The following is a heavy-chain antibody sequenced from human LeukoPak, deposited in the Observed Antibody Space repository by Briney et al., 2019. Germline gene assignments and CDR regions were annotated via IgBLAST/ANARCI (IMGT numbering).Heavy chain of an antibody. Sequence: ASVKVSCKASGYTFTSYGISWVRQAPGQGLEWMGWISAYNGNTNYAQKPQGRVTMTTDTSTSTAYMELRSMRSDDTAVYYCARDVYGSGSSDFDYWGQGTLVTVSS. D-gene: IGHD3-10*01. CDR1: GYTFTSYG. J-gene: IGHJ4*02. V-gene: IGHV1-18*01. CDR3: ARDVYGSGSSDFDY. CDR2: ISAYNGNT.